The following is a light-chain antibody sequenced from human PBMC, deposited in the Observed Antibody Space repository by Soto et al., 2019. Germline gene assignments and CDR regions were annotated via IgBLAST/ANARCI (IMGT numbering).Light chain of an antibody. J-gene: IGLJ2*01. Sequence: QSALTQPRSVSGSPGQSVTISCTGTSSDVGGYNYVSWYQQHPGKAPKLMIYDVCKRPSGVPDRFSGSKSGNTASLTISGLQAEDEADYYCCSYAGSYTFVVFGGGTELTVL. V-gene: IGLV2-11*01. CDR2: DVC. CDR1: SSDVGGYNY. CDR3: CSYAGSYTFVV.